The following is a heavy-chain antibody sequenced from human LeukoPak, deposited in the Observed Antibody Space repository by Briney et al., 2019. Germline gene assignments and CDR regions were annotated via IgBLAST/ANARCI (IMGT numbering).Heavy chain of an antibody. CDR3: ARRGGDRRRIVFDI. V-gene: IGHV4-59*01. J-gene: IGHJ3*02. CDR2: IYYSGST. Sequence: SETLSLTCTVSGGSISSYYWSWIRQPPGKGLEWIGYIYYSGSTNYNPSLKSRVTISVDTSKNQFSLKLSSVTAADTAVYYCARRGGDRRRIVFDIWGQGTMVTVSS. D-gene: IGHD4-17*01. CDR1: GGSISSYY.